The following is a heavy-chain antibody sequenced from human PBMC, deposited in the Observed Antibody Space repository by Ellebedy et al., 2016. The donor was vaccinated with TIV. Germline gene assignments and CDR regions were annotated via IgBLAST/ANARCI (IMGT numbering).Heavy chain of an antibody. J-gene: IGHJ4*02. CDR1: GFTFSSYA. V-gene: IGHV3-30-3*01. CDR3: AREDYGQYYLDY. D-gene: IGHD3-16*01. CDR2: ISYDGSNK. Sequence: PGGSLRLSCAASGFTFSSYAMHWVRQAPGKGLEWVAVISYDGSNKYYAESVKGRFTISRDNSENTLYLQMNSLRAEDTAVYSCAREDYGQYYLDYWGQGTLVTVSS.